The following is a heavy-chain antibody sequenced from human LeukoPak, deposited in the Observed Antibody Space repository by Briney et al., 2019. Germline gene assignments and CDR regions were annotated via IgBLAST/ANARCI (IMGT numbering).Heavy chain of an antibody. Sequence: SETLSLTCTVSGYSISSGYYWGWIRQPPGKGLEWIGSIYHSGSTYYNPSLKSRVTISVDTSKNQFSLKLSSVTAADTAVYYCARASGDYGSGSYYPNYYYYMDVWGKGTTVTVSS. D-gene: IGHD3-10*01. CDR1: GYSISSGYY. CDR2: IYHSGST. CDR3: ARASGDYGSGSYYPNYYYYMDV. J-gene: IGHJ6*03. V-gene: IGHV4-38-2*02.